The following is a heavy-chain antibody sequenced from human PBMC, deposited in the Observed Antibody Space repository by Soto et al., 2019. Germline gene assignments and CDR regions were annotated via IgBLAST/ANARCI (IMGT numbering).Heavy chain of an antibody. Sequence: LRLSFAASGFTFSDYYMSWIRQAPGKGLEWLSHISSSGSTISYADSVKGRFTFSRDNAKNSLYLQMNSLRVEDTAVYYCARFRQFTTSSAHFDYWGQGTLVTVSS. CDR3: ARFRQFTTSSAHFDY. J-gene: IGHJ4*02. CDR2: ISSSGSTI. V-gene: IGHV3-11*01. CDR1: GFTFSDYY. D-gene: IGHD6-19*01.